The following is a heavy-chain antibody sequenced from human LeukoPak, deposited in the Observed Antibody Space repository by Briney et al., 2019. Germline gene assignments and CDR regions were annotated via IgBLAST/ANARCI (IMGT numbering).Heavy chain of an antibody. CDR2: IYYSGST. D-gene: IGHD2-2*01. Sequence: PSETLSLTCTVSGGSISSGDYYWSWIRQPPGKGLEWIGYIYYSGSTYYNPSLKSRVTISVDTSKNQFSLKLSSVTAADTAVYYCARGTQKYCSSTSCRGAYYYMDVWGKGTTVTVSS. CDR3: ARGTQKYCSSTSCRGAYYYMDV. V-gene: IGHV4-30-4*08. CDR1: GGSISSGDYY. J-gene: IGHJ6*03.